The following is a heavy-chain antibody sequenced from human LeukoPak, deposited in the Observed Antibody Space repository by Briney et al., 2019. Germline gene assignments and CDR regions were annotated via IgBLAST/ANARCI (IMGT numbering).Heavy chain of an antibody. D-gene: IGHD3-22*01. CDR3: ARDLDYYDSSGYRYYFDY. J-gene: IGHJ4*02. CDR1: GFTFSSYS. Sequence: PGGSLRLSCAASGFTFSSYSMNWVRQAPGKGLEWVSSISSSSSYIYYADSVKGRFTISRDNAKNSLYLQMNSLRAEDTAVYYCARDLDYYDSSGYRYYFDYWGQGTLVTVSS. V-gene: IGHV3-21*01. CDR2: ISSSSSYI.